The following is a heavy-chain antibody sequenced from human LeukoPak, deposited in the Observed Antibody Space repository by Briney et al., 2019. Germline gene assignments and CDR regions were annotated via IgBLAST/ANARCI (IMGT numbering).Heavy chain of an antibody. CDR1: GFTFRNYV. V-gene: IGHV3-30-3*01. Sequence: GGSLRLSCAASGFTFRNYVIHWVRQAPGKGLEWVAVTSSDLNVKLYADSVKGRFTISRDNSKNTLYLQMNSLRAEDTAVYYCAETGDGYSYGPYAFDIWGQGTMVTVSS. CDR3: AETGDGYSYGPYAFDI. D-gene: IGHD5-18*01. CDR2: TSSDLNVK. J-gene: IGHJ3*02.